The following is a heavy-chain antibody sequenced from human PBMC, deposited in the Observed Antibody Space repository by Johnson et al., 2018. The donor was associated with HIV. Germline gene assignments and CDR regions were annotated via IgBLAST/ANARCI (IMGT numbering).Heavy chain of an antibody. CDR1: GFTFSSYA. Sequence: QVQLVESGGGVVQPGRSLRLSCAASGFTFSSYAMHWVRQAPGKGLEWVAVISYDGSNRYYADSVKGRFTISRDNSKNTLYLQMNSLRAEDTAVYYCARDGPRGSYGAFDIWGQGTMVNVSS. CDR3: ARDGPRGSYGAFDI. CDR2: ISYDGSNR. V-gene: IGHV3-30*04. J-gene: IGHJ3*02. D-gene: IGHD1-26*01.